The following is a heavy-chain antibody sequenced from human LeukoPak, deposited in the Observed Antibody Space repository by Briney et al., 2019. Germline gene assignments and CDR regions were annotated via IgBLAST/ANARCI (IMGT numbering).Heavy chain of an antibody. V-gene: IGHV4-59*11. CDR1: GVSISSHY. CDR3: ARSSTGYWNFDL. Sequence: TSETLSLTCTVSGVSISSHYWSWIWQPPGKGLEWIGYIYFTGSTDYNPSLRSRVTISVDTSKNQFSLKLSSVTAADTAVYYCARSSTGYWNFDLWGRGTLVTVSA. CDR2: IYFTGST. J-gene: IGHJ2*01.